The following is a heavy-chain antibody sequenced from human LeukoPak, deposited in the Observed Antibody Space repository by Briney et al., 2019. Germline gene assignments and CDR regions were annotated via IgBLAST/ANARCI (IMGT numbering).Heavy chain of an antibody. CDR2: ISSNSNYI. J-gene: IGHJ4*02. CDR3: ARGGSEGAY. V-gene: IGHV3-21*01. CDR1: GFTFSSYA. Sequence: PGGSLRLSCAASGFTFSSYAMNWVRQAPGKGLEWVSTISSNSNYIYYADSLKGRFTISRDNARNSLFLQMSSLRVEDTAVNYCARGGSEGAYWGQGTLVTVSS.